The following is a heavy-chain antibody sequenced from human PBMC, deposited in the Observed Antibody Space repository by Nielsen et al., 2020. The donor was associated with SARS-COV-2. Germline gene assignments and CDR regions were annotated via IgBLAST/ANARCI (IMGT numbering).Heavy chain of an antibody. CDR1: GFTFSAYA. CDR2: VSGNVAQTT. J-gene: IGHJ6*02. V-gene: IGHV3-23*01. D-gene: IGHD4-23*01. CDR3: AKDLGLLWFAEAPDGMDV. Sequence: GGSLRLSCAASGFTFSAYAMIWVRQAAGKGLEWVSAVSGNVAQTTYYADSVKGRFTISRDNSKNTLYLQMNSLRPDDTAVYYCAKDLGLLWFAEAPDGMDVWGQGTTVTVSS.